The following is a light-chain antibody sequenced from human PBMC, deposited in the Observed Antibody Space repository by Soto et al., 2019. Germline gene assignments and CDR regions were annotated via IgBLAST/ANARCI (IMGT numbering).Light chain of an antibody. V-gene: IGLV2-14*01. CDR2: DVT. Sequence: QSALTQPAFVSGSPGQSITISCTGTNSDVGGYNFVSWYQQHPGKVPKLMIYDVTNRPSRVSNRFSGSKSGNTASLTISGLQAEDEADYYCSSYTSSSTLVFGTGTKVTVL. CDR1: NSDVGGYNF. J-gene: IGLJ1*01. CDR3: SSYTSSSTLV.